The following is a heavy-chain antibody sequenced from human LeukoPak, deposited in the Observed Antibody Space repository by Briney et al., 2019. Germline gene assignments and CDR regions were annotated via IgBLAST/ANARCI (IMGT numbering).Heavy chain of an antibody. V-gene: IGHV1-69*04. CDR3: ARVLSGIAVACSFDP. J-gene: IGHJ5*02. CDR2: IIPILGGA. D-gene: IGHD6-19*01. Sequence: SVNVSCKASGGTFSSYAMIWVRQAPGQGREWMGRIIPILGGANYAQKFQGRITINADKSKSQAYLELSSVRSEDTAVYYCARVLSGIAVACSFDPWGQGTLVTVSS. CDR1: GGTFSSYA.